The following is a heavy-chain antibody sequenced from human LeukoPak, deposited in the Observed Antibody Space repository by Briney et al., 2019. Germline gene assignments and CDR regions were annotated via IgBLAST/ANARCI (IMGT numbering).Heavy chain of an antibody. CDR1: GGSISSGGYY. V-gene: IGHV4-31*03. D-gene: IGHD2-2*01. CDR2: IYYSGST. CDR3: ARERRGGCCSSTSCYAQVDWFDP. Sequence: PSQTLSLTCTVSGGSISSGGYYWSWIRQHPGKGLEWIGYIYYSGSTYYHPSLKSRVTISVDTSKNQFSLKLSSVTAADTAVYYCARERRGGCCSSTSCYAQVDWFDPWGQGTLVTVSS. J-gene: IGHJ5*02.